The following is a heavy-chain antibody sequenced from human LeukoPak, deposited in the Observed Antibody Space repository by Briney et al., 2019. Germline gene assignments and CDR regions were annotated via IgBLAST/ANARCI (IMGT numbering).Heavy chain of an antibody. V-gene: IGHV3-30*18. Sequence: PGRSLTLTCSGSGFTFSHYRLDWDRQAPGKGLEWVAGISYDGNKKYYADSVKGRFTISRDNSKNTLYLQVNGLRAEDTAVYYCAKVPMATPDPDYWGQGTLVTVSS. CDR2: ISYDGNKK. CDR3: AKVPMATPDPDY. CDR1: GFTFSHYR. D-gene: IGHD5-24*01. J-gene: IGHJ4*02.